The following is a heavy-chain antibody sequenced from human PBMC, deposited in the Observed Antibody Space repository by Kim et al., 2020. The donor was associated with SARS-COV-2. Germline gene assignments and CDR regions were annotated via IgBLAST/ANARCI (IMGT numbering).Heavy chain of an antibody. CDR1: GFTFSNAW. V-gene: IGHV3-15*01. CDR2: IKSKTDGGTT. Sequence: GGSLRLSCAASGFTFSNAWMSWVRQAPGKGLEWVGRIKSKTDGGTTDYAAPVKGRFTISRDDSKNTLYLQMNSLKTEDTAVYYCTTDPQYGWGTSGGPPYYYYGMDVWGQGTTVTVSS. CDR3: TTDPQYGWGTSGGPPYYYYGMDV. J-gene: IGHJ6*02. D-gene: IGHD3-10*01.